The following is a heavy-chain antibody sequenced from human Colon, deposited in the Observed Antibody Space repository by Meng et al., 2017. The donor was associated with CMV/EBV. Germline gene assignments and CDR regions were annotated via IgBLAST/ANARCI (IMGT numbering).Heavy chain of an antibody. D-gene: IGHD3-3*01. CDR3: ARVNYDFWSGYAGMDV. Sequence: SETLSLTCTVSGGSISSGDYYWSWIPQPPGKGLEWIGYIYYSGSTYYNPSLKSRVTISVDTSKNQFSLKLSSVTAADTAVYYCARVNYDFWSGYAGMDVWGQGTTVTVSS. V-gene: IGHV4-30-4*08. CDR2: IYYSGST. CDR1: GGSISSGDYY. J-gene: IGHJ6*02.